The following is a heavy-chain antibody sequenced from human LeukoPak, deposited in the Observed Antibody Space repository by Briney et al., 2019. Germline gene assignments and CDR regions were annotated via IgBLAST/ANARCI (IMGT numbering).Heavy chain of an antibody. Sequence: GGSLRLSCAASGFTFSSYGMHWVRQAPGKGLEWVAVISYDGSNKYYADSVKGRFTISRDNSKNTLYLQMNSLRAEDTAMYYCANGRGYSYGDFDYWGQGTLVTVSS. D-gene: IGHD5-18*01. CDR2: ISYDGSNK. CDR1: GFTFSSYG. J-gene: IGHJ4*02. V-gene: IGHV3-30*18. CDR3: ANGRGYSYGDFDY.